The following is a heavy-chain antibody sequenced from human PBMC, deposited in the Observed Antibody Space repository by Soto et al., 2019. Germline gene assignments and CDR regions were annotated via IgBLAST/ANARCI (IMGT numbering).Heavy chain of an antibody. CDR2: ISGGGDST. V-gene: IGHV3-23*01. Sequence: EVQLSESGGGLVQPGGSLRLSCAASGFTFSTNSMTWVRQAPGKGLEWVCGISGGGDSTHYADSVKGRFTISRDNSKNMGFLPKNSLAAHDPAVYFCSKWDGYGDQWGQGTLVTVSS. J-gene: IGHJ5*02. CDR3: SKWDGYGDQ. D-gene: IGHD5-12*01. CDR1: GFTFSTNS.